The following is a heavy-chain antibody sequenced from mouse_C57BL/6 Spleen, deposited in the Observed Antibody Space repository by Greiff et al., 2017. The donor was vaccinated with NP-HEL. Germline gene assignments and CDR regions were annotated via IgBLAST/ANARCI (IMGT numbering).Heavy chain of an antibody. D-gene: IGHD2-5*01. J-gene: IGHJ2*01. Sequence: VQLQQSGAELVRPGASVKLSCTASGFNIKDDYMHWVKQRPEQGLEWIGWIDPENGDTEYASKFQGKATITADTSSNTAYLQLSSLTSEDTAVYYCTTHSYYSNYDFDYWGQGTTLTVSS. V-gene: IGHV14-4*01. CDR3: TTHSYYSNYDFDY. CDR2: IDPENGDT. CDR1: GFNIKDDY.